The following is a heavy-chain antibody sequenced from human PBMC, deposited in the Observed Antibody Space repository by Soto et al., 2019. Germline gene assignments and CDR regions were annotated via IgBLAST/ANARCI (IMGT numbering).Heavy chain of an antibody. D-gene: IGHD6-13*01. Sequence: EVQLLESGGGLVQPGGSLRLSCASSGFTFISYAMSWFRQAPGKGLEWVSAISGSGGSTYYADSVKGRFTISRDNSKNTLYLQMNSLRADDTAVYYCAKDVAAAAGLDAFDIWGQGTMVTVSS. J-gene: IGHJ3*02. CDR2: ISGSGGST. V-gene: IGHV3-23*01. CDR3: AKDVAAAAGLDAFDI. CDR1: GFTFISYA.